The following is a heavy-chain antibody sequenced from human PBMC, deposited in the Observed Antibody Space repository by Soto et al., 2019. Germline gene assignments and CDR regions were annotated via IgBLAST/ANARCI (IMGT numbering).Heavy chain of an antibody. Sequence: QVQLQESGPGLVKPSQTLSLTCTVSGGSISSGGYYWSWIRQHPGKGLEWIGYIYPSGTTYYNPSPTPPVTPSVATSTNPPSLQLTSLTAPDPAVYSSATVSGTHLLASFDPWAQGTLATVSS. CDR3: ATVSGTHLLASFDP. D-gene: IGHD6-25*01. CDR1: GGSISSGGYY. J-gene: IGHJ5*02. CDR2: IYPSGTT. V-gene: IGHV4-31*01.